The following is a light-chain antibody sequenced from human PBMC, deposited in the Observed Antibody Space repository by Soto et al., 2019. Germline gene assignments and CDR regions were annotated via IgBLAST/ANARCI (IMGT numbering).Light chain of an antibody. Sequence: QSALTQPASMSGSPGQSITVPCTGTSSDVGGYGSVSWYQQHPGKAPKLMIYEVSNRPSGVSNRFSGSKSGNTASLTISGLQAEDDADYYCSSYTSSGTYVFGTGTKVTVL. J-gene: IGLJ1*01. CDR2: EVS. CDR3: SSYTSSGTYV. CDR1: SSDVGGYGS. V-gene: IGLV2-14*01.